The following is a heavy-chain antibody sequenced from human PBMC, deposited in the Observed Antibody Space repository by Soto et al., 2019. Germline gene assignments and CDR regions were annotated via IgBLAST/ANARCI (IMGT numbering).Heavy chain of an antibody. CDR1: GGSISSSSYY. D-gene: IGHD3-3*02. CDR3: ARLRSRGLLAEVHPIDY. CDR2: IYYSGST. Sequence: SETLSLTCTVSGGSISSSSYYWSWIRQPPGKGLEWIGYIYYSGSTNYNPSLKSRVTISVDTSKNHFSLKLSSVTAADTAVYYCARLRSRGLLAEVHPIDYWGQGTLVTVSS. V-gene: IGHV4-61*01. J-gene: IGHJ4*02.